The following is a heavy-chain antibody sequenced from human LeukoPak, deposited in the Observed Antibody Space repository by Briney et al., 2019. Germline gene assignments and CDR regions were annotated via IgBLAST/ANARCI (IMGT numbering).Heavy chain of an antibody. J-gene: IGHJ4*02. D-gene: IGHD3-3*01. Sequence: GGSLRLSCAASGFTFSSYWMSWVRQAPGKGLEWVANIKQDGSEKYYVDSVKGRFTISRDNAKNSLYLQMNSLRAEDTAVYYCARRGGGYYTGWEFDYWGQGTLVTVSS. CDR1: GFTFSSYW. V-gene: IGHV3-7*01. CDR3: ARRGGGYYTGWEFDY. CDR2: IKQDGSEK.